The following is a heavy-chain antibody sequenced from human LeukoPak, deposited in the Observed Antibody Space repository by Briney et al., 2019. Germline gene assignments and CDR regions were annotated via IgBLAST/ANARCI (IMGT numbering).Heavy chain of an antibody. J-gene: IGHJ5*02. V-gene: IGHV4-59*01. CDR2: IYYSGST. CDR3: ARGGFLEWFHWFDP. CDR1: GGSFSGYY. Sequence: ASETLSLTCAVYGGSFSGYYWSWIRQPPGKGLEWIGYIYYSGSTNYNPSLKSRVTISVDTSKNQFSLKLSSVTAADTAVYYCARGGFLEWFHWFDPWGQGTLVTVSS. D-gene: IGHD3-3*01.